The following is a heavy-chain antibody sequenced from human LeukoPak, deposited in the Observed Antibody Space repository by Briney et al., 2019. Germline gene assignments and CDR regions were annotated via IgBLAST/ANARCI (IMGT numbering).Heavy chain of an antibody. Sequence: PSETLSLTCAVYGGSFSGYYWSWIRQPPGKGLEWIGEINHSGSTNYNPSLKSRVTISVDTSKNQFSLKLSSVTAADTAVYYCARRVGFYGSGSLNYFDPWGQGILVSVSS. CDR2: INHSGST. CDR1: GGSFSGYY. D-gene: IGHD3-10*01. CDR3: ARRVGFYGSGSLNYFDP. J-gene: IGHJ5*01. V-gene: IGHV4-34*01.